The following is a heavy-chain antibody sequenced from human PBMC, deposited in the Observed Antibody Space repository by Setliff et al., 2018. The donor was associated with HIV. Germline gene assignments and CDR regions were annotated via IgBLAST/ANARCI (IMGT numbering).Heavy chain of an antibody. CDR3: VRRKSELRLISDYMDV. J-gene: IGHJ6*03. CDR2: MYYSGTT. D-gene: IGHD3-10*01. V-gene: IGHV4-38-2*01. Sequence: SETLSLTCAVSGYSISSGYYWGWIRQPPGLGLEWIGSMYYSGTTYHSPTLKSRVSMSMDTSRNQFSLKLSSVTAADTAIYYCVRRKSELRLISDYMDVWGKGTTVTVSS. CDR1: GYSISSGYY.